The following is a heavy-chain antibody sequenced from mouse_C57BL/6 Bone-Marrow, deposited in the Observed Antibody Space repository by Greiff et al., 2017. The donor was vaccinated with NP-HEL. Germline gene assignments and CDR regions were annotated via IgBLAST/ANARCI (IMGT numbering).Heavy chain of an antibody. J-gene: IGHJ1*03. D-gene: IGHD1-1*01. Sequence: VQLQQSGTVLARPGASVKMSCKTSGYTFTSYWMHWVKQRPGQGLEWIGAIYPGNSAPSYNQKFKGKAKLTAVTSARTAYMELGSLTKVYAAVDDCLLALWYCDVWGTGTTVTVSS. CDR2: IYPGNSAP. CDR1: GYTFTSYW. V-gene: IGHV1-5*01. CDR3: LLALWYCDV.